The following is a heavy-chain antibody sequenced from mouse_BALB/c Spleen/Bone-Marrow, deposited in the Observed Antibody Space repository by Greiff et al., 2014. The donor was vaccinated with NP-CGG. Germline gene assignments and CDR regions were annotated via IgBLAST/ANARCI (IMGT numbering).Heavy chain of an antibody. CDR1: GFDFSGYW. V-gene: IGHV4-1*02. J-gene: IGHJ3*01. D-gene: IGHD2-3*01. Sequence: EVQLVESGGGLVQPGGSLKLSCAASGFDFSGYWMTWVRQAPGKGLEWIGEINPDSRTINYKPSLKEKFIMSRDNAKNTLYLQMSKVRSEDTALYYCARNGYYGWITYGGQGTLVTVSA. CDR3: ARNGYYGWITY. CDR2: INPDSRTI.